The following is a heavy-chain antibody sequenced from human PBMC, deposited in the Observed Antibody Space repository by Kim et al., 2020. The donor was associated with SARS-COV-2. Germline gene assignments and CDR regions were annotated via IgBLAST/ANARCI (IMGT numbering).Heavy chain of an antibody. CDR3: ASQRETYYDFWSGYYTGYYFDY. D-gene: IGHD3-3*01. CDR2: IYYSGST. CDR1: GGSISSGGYY. V-gene: IGHV4-31*03. J-gene: IGHJ4*02. Sequence: SETLSLTCTVSGGSISSGGYYWSWIRQHPGKGLEWIGYIYYSGSTYYNPSLKSRVTISVDTSKNQFSLKLSSVTAADTAVYYCASQRETYYDFWSGYYTGYYFDYWGQGTLVTVSS.